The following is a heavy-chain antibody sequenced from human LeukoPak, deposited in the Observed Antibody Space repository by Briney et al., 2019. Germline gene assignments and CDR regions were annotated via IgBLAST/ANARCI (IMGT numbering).Heavy chain of an antibody. J-gene: IGHJ4*02. CDR2: ISGSGGST. Sequence: GGSLRLCCAASGFTFSSYAMSWGRHAPGPGLQLFSPISGSGGSTYYADSVKGRFTISRDNSKNTLYLQMNSLRAEDTAVYYCAKDLSMVRGGSADYWGQGTLVTVSS. D-gene: IGHD3-10*01. CDR1: GFTFSSYA. V-gene: IGHV3-23*01. CDR3: AKDLSMVRGGSADY.